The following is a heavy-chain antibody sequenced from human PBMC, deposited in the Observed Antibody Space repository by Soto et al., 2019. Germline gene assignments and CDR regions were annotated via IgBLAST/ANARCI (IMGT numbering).Heavy chain of an antibody. D-gene: IGHD6-19*01. CDR1: GFTFAGYG. J-gene: IGHJ4*02. CDR3: ARVNGDGWGIFDS. Sequence: QVHLVESGGGVVQPGKSLRLSCAASGFTFAGYGMHWVRQAPGKGLEWVAVLWNDGNKKYYADSVKGRFTISRDNSQNTLYRQMDSLRVEDTAVYSCARVNGDGWGIFDSWGPGALVTVSS. V-gene: IGHV3-33*01. CDR2: LWNDGNKK.